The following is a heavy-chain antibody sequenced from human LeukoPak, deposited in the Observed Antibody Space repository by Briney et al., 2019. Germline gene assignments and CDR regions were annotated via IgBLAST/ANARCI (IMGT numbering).Heavy chain of an antibody. CDR2: INHSGST. CDR3: AREKGGSGWYGSYYYYGMDV. V-gene: IGHV4-34*01. D-gene: IGHD6-19*01. J-gene: IGHJ6*02. Sequence: PSETLSLTCAVYGGSFSGYYWSWIRQPPGKGLEWIGEINHSGSTNYNPSLKSRVTISVDTSKNQFSLKLSSVTAADTAVYYCAREKGGSGWYGSYYYYGMDVWGQGTTVTVSS. CDR1: GGSFSGYY.